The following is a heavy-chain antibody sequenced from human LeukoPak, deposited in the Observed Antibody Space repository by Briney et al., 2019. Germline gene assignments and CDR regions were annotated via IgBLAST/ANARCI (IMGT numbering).Heavy chain of an antibody. Sequence: PSETLSLTCDVPRYSIFRDYYWGWIRQPPGKGLDWIRNIFHSGNTHYSPSLRSRVTIAVDTSKIKFSLSPRSVTAPGPAVFSCASKRDGGWFDPWGQGTLVIVSS. CDR1: RYSIFRDYY. J-gene: IGHJ5*02. D-gene: IGHD5-24*01. CDR2: IFHSGNT. CDR3: ASKRDGGWFDP. V-gene: IGHV4-38-2*01.